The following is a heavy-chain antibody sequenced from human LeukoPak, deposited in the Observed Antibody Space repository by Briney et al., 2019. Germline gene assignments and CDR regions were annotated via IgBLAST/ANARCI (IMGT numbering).Heavy chain of an antibody. CDR2: ISGDGIIT. J-gene: IGHJ4*01. V-gene: IGHV3-74*01. CDR1: GFTFSNYW. D-gene: IGHD3-10*01. CDR3: ARGFYGSGNS. Sequence: GGSLRLSCAASGFTFSNYWMYWVRQAPGRGPLWVSRISGDGIITYYAGSVKGRFTISRDNAKNTLYLQMHSLRAEDSAVYYCARGFYGSGNSWGHGTLVTVSS.